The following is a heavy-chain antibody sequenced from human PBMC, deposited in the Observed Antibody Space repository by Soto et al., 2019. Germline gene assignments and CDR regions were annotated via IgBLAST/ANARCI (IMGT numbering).Heavy chain of an antibody. Sequence: PGGSLRLYCAASGVTIINYAMNCVRQAPGKGLEWVSAISGSGGSTYYADSVKGRFTISRDNSKNTLYLQMNSLRAEDTAVYYCAKGSSGSYYSAFDIWGQGTMVTVSS. CDR2: ISGSGGST. J-gene: IGHJ3*02. CDR1: GVTIINYA. CDR3: AKGSSGSYYSAFDI. D-gene: IGHD1-26*01. V-gene: IGHV3-23*01.